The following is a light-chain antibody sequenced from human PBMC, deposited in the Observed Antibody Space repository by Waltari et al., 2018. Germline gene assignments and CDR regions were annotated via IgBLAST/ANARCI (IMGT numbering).Light chain of an antibody. CDR2: RNN. CDR1: LSHTDSNS. Sequence: QSVLSQPPSASGTPGQRVNISCSGSLSHTDSNSVYWYQHLPGTAPKHLIDRNNQRPSGVPDRFSGSKSGTSASLAISGLRSEDEADYYCAAWDDSLSVVVFGGGTKLTVL. V-gene: IGLV1-47*01. CDR3: AAWDDSLSVVV. J-gene: IGLJ2*01.